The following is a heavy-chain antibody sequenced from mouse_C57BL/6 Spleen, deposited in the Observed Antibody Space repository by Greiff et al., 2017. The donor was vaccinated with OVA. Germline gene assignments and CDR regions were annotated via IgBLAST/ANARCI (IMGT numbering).Heavy chain of an antibody. J-gene: IGHJ2*01. CDR2: ICPDSGSP. CDR1: GYTFTSYW. Sequence: VQLQQPGAELVKPGASVKLSCKASGYTFTSYWMHWVNQRPGQGLAWLGMICPDSGSPNYKEKFKSTATLTVDNSSSTAYMQLSSLTSEDSAVYYCAGNSYWFDYWGQGTTLTVSS. CDR3: AGNSYWFDY. D-gene: IGHD1-1*01. V-gene: IGHV1-64*01.